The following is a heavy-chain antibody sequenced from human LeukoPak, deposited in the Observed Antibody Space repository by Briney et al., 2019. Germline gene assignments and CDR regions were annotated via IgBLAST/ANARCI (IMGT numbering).Heavy chain of an antibody. CDR1: GLTFSDYR. J-gene: IGHJ4*02. D-gene: IGHD6-19*01. CDR3: ARGPYSSGSSADY. V-gene: IGHV3-21*01. Sequence: GGSLRLSCAVSGLTFSDYRMIWVRQAPEKRLEWVAVTAGADDVIQYADSVKGRFTISRDNAKNSLYLQMNSLRAEDTAVYYCARGPYSSGSSADYWGQGTLVTVSS. CDR2: TAGADDVI.